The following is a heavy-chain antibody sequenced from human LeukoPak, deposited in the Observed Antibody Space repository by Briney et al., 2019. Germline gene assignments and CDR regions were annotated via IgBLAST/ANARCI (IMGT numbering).Heavy chain of an antibody. CDR2: INPDGTKT. CDR3: ATAPASVDSS. V-gene: IGHV3-7*01. Sequence: GGSLRLSCAASVFTFTRFWLTWVRQSPGKGLEWVANINPDGTKTTYVDSVEGRFAISRDNAKNSVFQLMTSLRAEDTVMYYCATAPASVDSSWGQGTLVAVSS. D-gene: IGHD3-3*01. J-gene: IGHJ5*02. CDR1: VFTFTRFW.